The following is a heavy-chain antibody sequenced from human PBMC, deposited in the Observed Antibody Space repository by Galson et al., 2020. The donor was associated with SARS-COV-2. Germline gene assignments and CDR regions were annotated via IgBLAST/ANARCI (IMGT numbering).Heavy chain of an antibody. CDR3: ANYYDSSGYYYSRGDAFDI. Sequence: GGSLRLSCAASGFTFSSYAMSWVRQAPGKGLEWVSAISGSGGSTYYADSVKGRFTISRDNSKNTLYLQMNSLRAEDTAVYYCANYYDSSGYYYSRGDAFDIWGQGTMVTVSS. CDR2: ISGSGGST. J-gene: IGHJ3*02. D-gene: IGHD3-22*01. V-gene: IGHV3-23*01. CDR1: GFTFSSYA.